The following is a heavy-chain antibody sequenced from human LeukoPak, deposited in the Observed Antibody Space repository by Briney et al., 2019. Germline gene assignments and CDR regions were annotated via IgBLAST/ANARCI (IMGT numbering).Heavy chain of an antibody. J-gene: IGHJ6*04. CDR3: AELGITMIGGV. V-gene: IGHV3-48*03. CDR1: GFTFRSYA. D-gene: IGHD3-10*02. Sequence: GGSLRLSCAASGFTFRSYAMNWVRQAPGKGLEWVSYISSSGSTIYYADSVKGRFTISRDNAKNSLCLQMNSLRAEDTAVYYCAELGITMIGGVWGKGTTVTISS. CDR2: ISSSGSTI.